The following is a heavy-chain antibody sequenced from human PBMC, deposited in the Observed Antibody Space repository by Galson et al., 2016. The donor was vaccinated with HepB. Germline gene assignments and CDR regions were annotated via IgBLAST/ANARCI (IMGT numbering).Heavy chain of an antibody. D-gene: IGHD7-27*01. CDR2: ISGSSSYM. J-gene: IGHJ4*02. CDR1: GFSFINAW. V-gene: IGHV3-21*03. CDR3: VTSRYLTAPFGY. Sequence: SLRLSCAASGFSFINAWMNWVRQAPGKGLEWVPSISGSSSYMYYSDSLKGRFTISRDNAKNSLYLQMNSLGAEDTAIYYCVTSRYLTAPFGYWGQGTLVTVSS.